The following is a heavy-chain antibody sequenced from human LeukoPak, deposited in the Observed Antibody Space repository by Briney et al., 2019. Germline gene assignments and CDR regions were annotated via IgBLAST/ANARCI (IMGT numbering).Heavy chain of an antibody. J-gene: IGHJ4*02. CDR1: GFTFSSYG. V-gene: IGHV3-23*01. CDR3: AKDLVVRGVIISGSDY. CDR2: ISSSGGST. Sequence: PGGSLRLSCAASGFTFSSYGMSWVRQAPGKGLEWVSAISSSGGSTYYADSVKGRFTISRDNSKNTLYRQMNSLRAEDTAVYYCAKDLVVRGVIISGSDYWGQGTLVTVSS. D-gene: IGHD3-10*01.